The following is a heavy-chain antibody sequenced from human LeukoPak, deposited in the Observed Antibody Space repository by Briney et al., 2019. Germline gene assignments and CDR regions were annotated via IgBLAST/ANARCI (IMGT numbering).Heavy chain of an antibody. V-gene: IGHV1-46*01. CDR3: ARGGSLGYGNYGIPNY. CDR2: INPSSGST. D-gene: IGHD4-17*01. CDR1: GYTFTNYY. Sequence: GASVTVSCKASGYTFTNYYMHWVRQAPGQGLEWMGIINPSSGSTNYAQKFQGRITMTRDTSTSTVYMEVSSLRSEDTAVYYCARGGSLGYGNYGIPNYWGQGTLVIVSS. J-gene: IGHJ4*02.